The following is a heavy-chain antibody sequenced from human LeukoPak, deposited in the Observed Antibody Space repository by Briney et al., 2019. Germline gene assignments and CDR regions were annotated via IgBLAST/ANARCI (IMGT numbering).Heavy chain of an antibody. J-gene: IGHJ4*02. D-gene: IGHD4-23*01. V-gene: IGHV4-30-4*02. CDR2: IYKSRST. CDR1: GGSISVGDYH. CDR3: AREVYGGKALYFDY. Sequence: PSETLSLTCTVSGGSISVGDYHWSWIRQPPGKALEWIGYIYKSRSTTYNPSLKSRVTISLDTSENHFSLKLTSVTAADTAVYYCAREVYGGKALYFDYWGQGTLVTVSS.